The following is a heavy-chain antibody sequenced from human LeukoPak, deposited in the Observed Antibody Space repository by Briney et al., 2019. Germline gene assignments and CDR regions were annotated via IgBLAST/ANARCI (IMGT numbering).Heavy chain of an antibody. J-gene: IGHJ4*02. CDR2: IYNSGNT. CDR1: GGSVSSGNYY. CDR3: ARQNWSYVRGYYFDY. V-gene: IGHV4-61*01. D-gene: IGHD1-7*01. Sequence: VKPSETLSLTCTVSGGSVSSGNYYWSWIRQPPGKGLEYIGYIYNSGNTNYNPSLKSRVHISVDTSKNQFSLKLSSVTAADTAVYYCARQNWSYVRGYYFDYWGQGTLVTVSS.